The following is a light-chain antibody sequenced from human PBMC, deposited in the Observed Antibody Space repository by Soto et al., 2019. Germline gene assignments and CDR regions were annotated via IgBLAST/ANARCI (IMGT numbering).Light chain of an antibody. J-gene: IGKJ3*01. Sequence: DFQMTQSPPSLSASVGDRVTITCRASQGISTYLAWYQQKPGKVPKLLISGASTLQSGVTSRFSGTGSGTDFTLTIRNLQPEDVATYYCQKHHGAPFTFGPGTKVDIK. CDR3: QKHHGAPFT. CDR1: QGISTY. CDR2: GAS. V-gene: IGKV1-27*01.